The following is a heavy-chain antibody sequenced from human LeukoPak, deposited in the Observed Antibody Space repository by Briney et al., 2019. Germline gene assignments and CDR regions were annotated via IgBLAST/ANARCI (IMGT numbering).Heavy chain of an antibody. CDR3: AREAPSGSFADY. CDR1: GFTFSDYY. J-gene: IGHJ4*02. Sequence: HPGGSLRLSCAASGFTFSDYYMSWIRQSPGKGLEWVAVTSSDERAKFYADSMKGRFTISRDNSKNTLFLQMYSPTEEDTAVYFCAREAPSGSFADYWGQGTLVTVSS. V-gene: IGHV3-30*03. CDR2: TSSDERAK. D-gene: IGHD1-26*01.